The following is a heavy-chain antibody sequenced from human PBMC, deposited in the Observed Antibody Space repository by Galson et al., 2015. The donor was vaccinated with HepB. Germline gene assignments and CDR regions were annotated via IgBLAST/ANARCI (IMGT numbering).Heavy chain of an antibody. Sequence: ETLSLTCSLDGGSISRYFWSWIRQPAGKGLEWIGRIYDSGNTDYNPYLKSRVTMPLDTSKNQLSLKLTPVTAADTGVYFCARALMYRDYVVNVFDIWGQGTVVTVSS. J-gene: IGHJ3*02. V-gene: IGHV4-4*07. D-gene: IGHD4-17*01. CDR2: IYDSGNT. CDR3: ARALMYRDYVVNVFDI. CDR1: GGSISRYF.